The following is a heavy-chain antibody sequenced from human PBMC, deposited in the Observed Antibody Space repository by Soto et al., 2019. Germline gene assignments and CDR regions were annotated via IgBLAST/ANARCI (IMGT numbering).Heavy chain of an antibody. D-gene: IGHD3-3*01. CDR3: VRDDFWSGYYRYFDY. CDR2: ISTSSSAI. Sequence: PWWSLRLSCAASVFTFSDYFMSWIRQAPGKGLEWVSYISTSSSAISYADSVKGRFTISRDNAKNSLFLQMNSLRPEDTAIYYCVRDDFWSGYYRYFDYWGQGALVTVSS. CDR1: VFTFSDYF. V-gene: IGHV3-11*01. J-gene: IGHJ4*02.